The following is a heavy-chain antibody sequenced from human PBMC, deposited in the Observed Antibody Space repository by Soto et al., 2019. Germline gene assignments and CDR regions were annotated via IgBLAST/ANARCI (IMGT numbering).Heavy chain of an antibody. V-gene: IGHV1-18*01. J-gene: IGHJ6*02. CDR1: GYTFTSYG. CDR2: ISAYNGNT. CDR3: ARVRYSSGMDV. Sequence: QVQLVQSGAEVKKPGASVKVSCKASGYTFTSYGISWVRQAPGQGLEWMGWISAYNGNTNYAQTRQGRVIMPTDTSTSTAYLELRSLRSGDTAVYYCARVRYSSGMDVWGQGTTVTVSS.